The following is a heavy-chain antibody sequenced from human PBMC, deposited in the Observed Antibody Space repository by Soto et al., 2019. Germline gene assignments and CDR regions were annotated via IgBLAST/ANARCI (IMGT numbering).Heavy chain of an antibody. J-gene: IGHJ6*02. Sequence: QVQLVESGGGAVQPGRSLRLSCAASGFTFRTYGMHWVRQAPGKGLEWLAVISNNGINKYYADSLKGRFTISRDNSRDTLFLQMNSLRGEDTAIYYCAKVIRADSTSSNFYYYSGLDVWGQGTTVTVS. CDR2: ISNNGINK. V-gene: IGHV3-30*18. D-gene: IGHD6-6*01. CDR3: AKVIRADSTSSNFYYYSGLDV. CDR1: GFTFRTYG.